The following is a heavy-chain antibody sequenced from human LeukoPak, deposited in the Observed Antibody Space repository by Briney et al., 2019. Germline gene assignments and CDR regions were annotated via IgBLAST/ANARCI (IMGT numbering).Heavy chain of an antibody. CDR1: GFTFSTYS. V-gene: IGHV3-7*03. J-gene: IGHJ4*02. D-gene: IGHD6-19*01. CDR3: ARLGPASSGWPESFDY. Sequence: GGSLRLSCAASGFTFSTYSMNWVRQAPGKGLEWVANIKRDGSEKYYVDSVKGRFTISRDNAKNSLDLQMNSLRVEDTAVYYCARLGPASSGWPESFDYWGQGTLVTVSS. CDR2: IKRDGSEK.